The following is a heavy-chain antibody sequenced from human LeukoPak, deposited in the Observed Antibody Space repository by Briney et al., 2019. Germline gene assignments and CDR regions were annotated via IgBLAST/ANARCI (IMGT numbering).Heavy chain of an antibody. D-gene: IGHD6-19*01. Sequence: ASVKVSCKTSGYSFTNYYMHWVRQAPGQGLEWMGIINPSGGSTNYAQKFQGRVTMTRDTSTSTVYMELSSLRSEDTAVYYCARDRGGGWSYFDYWGQGTLVTVSS. CDR1: GYSFTNYY. V-gene: IGHV1-46*01. J-gene: IGHJ4*02. CDR3: ARDRGGGWSYFDY. CDR2: INPSGGST.